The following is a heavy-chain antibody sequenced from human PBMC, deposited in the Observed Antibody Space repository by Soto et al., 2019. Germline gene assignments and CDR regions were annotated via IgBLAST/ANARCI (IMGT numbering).Heavy chain of an antibody. J-gene: IGHJ4*02. CDR1: GGSISSYF. CDR2: VYYTGTT. CDR3: ARDLAAVPRAFDY. D-gene: IGHD6-13*01. V-gene: IGHV4-59*01. Sequence: SETLSLTCTVSGGSISSYFYIWVRQPPGRGLEWIGSVYYTGTTDYNPSLKSRVTISVDTSKTQFSLNLRSVTAADTAVYYCARDLAAVPRAFDYWGRGTLVTVSS.